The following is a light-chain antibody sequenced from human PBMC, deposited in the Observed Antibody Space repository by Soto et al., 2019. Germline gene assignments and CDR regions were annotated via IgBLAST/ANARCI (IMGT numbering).Light chain of an antibody. Sequence: DIQMTQSPSSLSASVGDRVTITCRASQSTRSYLNWYQQKPGKAPKLLIYAASSLQSGVPSRFSGSGSGTDFTLTISSLQPEDFATYYCQQSYSTPWTFGQGTKVEIK. CDR3: QQSYSTPWT. CDR1: QSTRSY. J-gene: IGKJ1*01. V-gene: IGKV1-39*01. CDR2: AAS.